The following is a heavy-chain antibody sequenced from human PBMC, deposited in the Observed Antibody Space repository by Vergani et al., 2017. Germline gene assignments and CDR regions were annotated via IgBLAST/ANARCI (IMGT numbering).Heavy chain of an antibody. V-gene: IGHV4-30-4*08. CDR2: IYYSGST. CDR1: GGPISSGDYY. J-gene: IGHJ5*02. D-gene: IGHD2-15*01. Sequence: QVQLQESGPGLVKPSQTLSLTCTVPGGPISSGDYYWSWIRQPPGKGLEWIGYIYYSGSTYYNPSLKSRVTISVDTSKNQFSLKLSSVPAADTAVYYCARVWLLLNWFDPWGQGTLVTVSS. CDR3: ARVWLLLNWFDP.